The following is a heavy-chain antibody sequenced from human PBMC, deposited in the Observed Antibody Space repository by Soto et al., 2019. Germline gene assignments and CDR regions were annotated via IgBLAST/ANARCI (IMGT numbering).Heavy chain of an antibody. V-gene: IGHV3-15*01. CDR2: IKSKTDGGTT. J-gene: IGHJ6*02. Sequence: GGSLRLSCAASGFTFSNAWMSWVRQAPGKGLEWVGRIKSKTDGGTTDYAAPVKGRFTISRDDSKNTLYLQMNSLKTEDTAVYYCTTALWSGYYDYYYYGMDVWGQGTPVTVSS. CDR3: TTALWSGYYDYYYYGMDV. CDR1: GFTFSNAW. D-gene: IGHD3-3*01.